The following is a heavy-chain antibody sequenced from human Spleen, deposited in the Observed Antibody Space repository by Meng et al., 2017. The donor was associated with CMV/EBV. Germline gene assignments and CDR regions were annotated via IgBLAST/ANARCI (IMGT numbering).Heavy chain of an antibody. CDR2: INPNSGGT. J-gene: IGHJ6*02. CDR3: ARANYYYGLEV. Sequence: ASVKVSCKASGYNFTGYYIHWVRQAPGQGLEWMGWINPNSGGTNYAQKFQGRITMTGDTSISTAYMELSSLRSDDTAVYYCARANYYYGLEVWGQGTAVTVSS. CDR1: GYNFTGYY. V-gene: IGHV1-2*02.